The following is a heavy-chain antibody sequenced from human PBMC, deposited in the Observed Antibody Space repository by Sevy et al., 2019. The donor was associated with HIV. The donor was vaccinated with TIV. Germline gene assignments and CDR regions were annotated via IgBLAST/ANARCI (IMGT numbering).Heavy chain of an antibody. CDR3: ARPNPYYYDSSGYTTYYFGY. V-gene: IGHV4-39*01. Sequence: SETLSLTCTVSGGSISSSSYYWGWIRQPPGKGLEWIGSIYYSGSTYYNPSLKRRVTISVDTSKNQFSLKLSSVTAADAAVYYCARPNPYYYDSSGYTTYYFGYWGQGTLVTFSS. D-gene: IGHD3-22*01. CDR1: GGSISSSSYY. J-gene: IGHJ4*02. CDR2: IYYSGST.